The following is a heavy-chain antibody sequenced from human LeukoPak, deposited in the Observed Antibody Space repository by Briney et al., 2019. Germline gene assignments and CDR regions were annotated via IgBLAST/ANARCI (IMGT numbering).Heavy chain of an antibody. CDR2: IKYDGSEE. V-gene: IGHV3-7*05. CDR1: GLTFSSYW. Sequence: GGSLRLSCAAAGLTFSSYWMSWVRQAPGRGLEWVANIKYDGSEEYYVDSVKGRFTTSRDNAKNSLYLQMNSLRAEDTAVYYCATYQGKNYGPFDYWGQGALVTVSS. D-gene: IGHD3-10*01. CDR3: ATYQGKNYGPFDY. J-gene: IGHJ4*02.